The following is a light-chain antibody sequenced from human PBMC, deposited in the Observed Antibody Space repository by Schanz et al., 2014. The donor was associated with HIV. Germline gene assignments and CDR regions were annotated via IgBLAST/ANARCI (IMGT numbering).Light chain of an antibody. J-gene: IGLJ2*01. V-gene: IGLV1-40*01. CDR2: ENN. CDR3: QSYDSSLRVVL. Sequence: QSVLTQPPSVSGAPGQRITIFCTGSSSNIGAGYDVHWYQHVPGTAPRLLIYENNYRPSGVPDRFSGSRSATSASLAITGLQAEDEANYYCQSYDSSLRVVLFGGGTQLTVL. CDR1: SSNIGAGYD.